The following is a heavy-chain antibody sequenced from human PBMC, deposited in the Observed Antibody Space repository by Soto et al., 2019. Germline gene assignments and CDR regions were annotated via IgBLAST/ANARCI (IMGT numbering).Heavy chain of an antibody. D-gene: IGHD4-17*01. V-gene: IGHV4-39*01. Sequence: SETLSLTCTVSGGSISSSSYYWGWIRQPPGKGLEWIGSIYYSGSTYYNPSLKSRVTISVDTSKNQFSLELSSVTAADTAVYYCARQVYGDYHGPDPWGQGTLVTVSS. CDR1: GGSISSSSYY. J-gene: IGHJ5*02. CDR3: ARQVYGDYHGPDP. CDR2: IYYSGST.